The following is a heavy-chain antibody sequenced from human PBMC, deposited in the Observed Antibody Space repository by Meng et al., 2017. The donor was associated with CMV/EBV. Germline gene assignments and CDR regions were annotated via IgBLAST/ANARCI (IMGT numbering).Heavy chain of an antibody. CDR1: GFTFSDYY. CDR2: ISSSGSTI. D-gene: IGHD3-3*01. CDR3: ARDYEVSVRTYYDFRSGYSGNYYYGMDV. J-gene: IGHJ6*02. Sequence: GESLKISCAASGFTFSDYYMSWIRQAPGKGLEWVSYISSSGSTIYYADSVKGRFTISRDNAKNSLYLQMNSLRAEDTAVYYCARDYEVSVRTYYDFRSGYSGNYYYGMDVWGQGTTVTVSS. V-gene: IGHV3-11*04.